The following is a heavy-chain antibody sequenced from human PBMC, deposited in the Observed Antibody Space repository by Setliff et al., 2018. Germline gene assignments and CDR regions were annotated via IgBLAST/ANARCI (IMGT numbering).Heavy chain of an antibody. Sequence: SETLSLTCTVYGGSFSDYYWGWIRQPPGKGLEWIAEINPSGTTNYIPSLKSRLTISVDTSKRQFSLKLISVTAADTAVYYCRFWSYVYKNDYWAQGTLVTVSS. CDR2: INPSGTT. V-gene: IGHV4-34*01. J-gene: IGHJ4*02. D-gene: IGHD3-16*01. CDR3: RFWSYVYKNDY. CDR1: GGSFSDYY.